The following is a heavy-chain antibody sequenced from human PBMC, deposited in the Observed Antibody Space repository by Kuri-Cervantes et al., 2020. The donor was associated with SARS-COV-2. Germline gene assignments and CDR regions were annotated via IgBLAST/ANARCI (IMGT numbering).Heavy chain of an antibody. CDR2: ISYDGSNK. V-gene: IGHV3-30*18. CDR3: AKDNRRPRRVDTAMVEYDY. J-gene: IGHJ4*02. Sequence: GGSLRLSCAASGFTFSSYGMHWVRQAPGKGLEWVAVISYDGSNKYYADSVKGRFTISRDNSKNTLYLQMNSLRAEDTAVYYCAKDNRRPRRVDTAMVEYDYWGQGTLVTVSS. CDR1: GFTFSSYG. D-gene: IGHD5-18*01.